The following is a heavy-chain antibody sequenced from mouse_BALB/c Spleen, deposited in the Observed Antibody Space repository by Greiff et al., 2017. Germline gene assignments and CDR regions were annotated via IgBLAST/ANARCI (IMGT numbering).Heavy chain of an antibody. Sequence: VQLVESAAELARPGASVKMSCKASGYTFTSYTMHWVKQRPGQGLEWIGYINPSSGHTEYNQKFKDKTTLTADKSSSTAFMQLSSLTSADSAVYYCARYGAWFAYWGQGTLVTVSA. D-gene: IGHD1-1*01. CDR1: GYTFTSYT. CDR2: INPSSGHT. J-gene: IGHJ3*01. V-gene: IGHV1-4*02. CDR3: ARYGAWFAY.